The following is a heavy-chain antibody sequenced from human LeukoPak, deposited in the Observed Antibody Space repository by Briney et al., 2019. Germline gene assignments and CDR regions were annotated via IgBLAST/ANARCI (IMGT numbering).Heavy chain of an antibody. CDR2: ISSSSSYI. D-gene: IGHD3-3*01. J-gene: IGHJ4*02. Sequence: GGSLRLSCAASGFTFSSYSMNWVRQAPGKGLEWVSSISSSSSYIYYADSVKGRFTISRDNSKNTLYLQMNSLRAEDTAVYYCAKANDFWSGYYMVYWGQGTLVTVSS. V-gene: IGHV3-21*04. CDR1: GFTFSSYS. CDR3: AKANDFWSGYYMVY.